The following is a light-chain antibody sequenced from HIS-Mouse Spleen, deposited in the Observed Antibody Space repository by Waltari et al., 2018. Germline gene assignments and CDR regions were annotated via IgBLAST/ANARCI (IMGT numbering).Light chain of an antibody. J-gene: IGLJ2*01. CDR1: NIGSKN. Sequence: SYELTQPLSVSVALGQTARITCGGNNIGSKNVHGYQQKPGQAPVLVIYNRPSGLPERFPGSNSGNTATLTISRAQAGDEADYYCQVWDSSTVVFGGGTKLTVL. CDR3: QVWDSSTVV. V-gene: IGLV3-9*01.